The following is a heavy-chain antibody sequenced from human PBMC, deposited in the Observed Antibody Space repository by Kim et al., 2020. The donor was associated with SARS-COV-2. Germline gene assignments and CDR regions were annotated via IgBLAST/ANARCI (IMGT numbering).Heavy chain of an antibody. D-gene: IGHD1-26*01. Sequence: SNDYNPSLKSRVTISGDTSKNQFSLELSSVTAADTAVYYCAVGATVLFDYWGQGTLVTVSS. J-gene: IGHJ4*02. CDR3: AVGATVLFDY. CDR2: SN. V-gene: IGHV4-39*01.